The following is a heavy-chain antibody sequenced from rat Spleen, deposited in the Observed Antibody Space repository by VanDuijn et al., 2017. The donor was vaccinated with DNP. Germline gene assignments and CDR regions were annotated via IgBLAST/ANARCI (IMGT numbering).Heavy chain of an antibody. CDR1: GFTFSDYY. J-gene: IGHJ2*01. D-gene: IGHD1-2*01. CDR3: ARHGPMAAILDY. V-gene: IGHV5S13*01. Sequence: EVQLVESGGGPVLPGRSLKLSCVVSGFTFSDYYMAWVRQAPRKGLEWVASINTDGGNTYYRDSVKGRFTISKNNAKYTQYLQMDSLRSEDTATYYCARHGPMAAILDYWGQGVMVTVSS. CDR2: INTDGGNT.